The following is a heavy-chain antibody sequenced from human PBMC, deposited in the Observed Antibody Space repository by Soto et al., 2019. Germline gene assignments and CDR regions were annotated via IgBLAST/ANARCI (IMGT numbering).Heavy chain of an antibody. Sequence: ASVKVSCKASGFTFTSSAVQWVRQARGQRLEWIGWIVVGSGNTNYAQKFQERVTITRDMSTSTAYMELSSLRSEDTAVYYCAADTAMATVHYSGGFYGMDVWGQGTTVTVSS. V-gene: IGHV1-58*01. CDR3: AADTAMATVHYSGGFYGMDV. J-gene: IGHJ6*02. CDR2: IVVGSGNT. D-gene: IGHD5-18*01. CDR1: GFTFTSSA.